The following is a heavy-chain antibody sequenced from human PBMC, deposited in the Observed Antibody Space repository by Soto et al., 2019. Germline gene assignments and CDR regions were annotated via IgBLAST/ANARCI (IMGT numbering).Heavy chain of an antibody. CDR2: IKQDGSDK. CDR1: GFPFNRYW. J-gene: IGHJ4*02. D-gene: IGHD3-10*01. CDR3: ARDYGSGSYVGY. Sequence: LRLSCAASGFPFNRYWMTWVRQAPGKGLEWVASIKQDGSDKYYVDPVKGRFTISRDNAKNSLYLQMNSLRADDTAVYYCARDYGSGSYVGYWGPGTLVTVS. V-gene: IGHV3-7*03.